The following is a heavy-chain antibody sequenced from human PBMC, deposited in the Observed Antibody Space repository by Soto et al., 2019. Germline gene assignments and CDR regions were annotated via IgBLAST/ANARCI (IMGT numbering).Heavy chain of an antibody. Sequence: SETLSLTCTVSGGSISSGGYYWSWIRQHPGKGLEWIGYIYYSGSTYYNPSLKSRVTISVDTSKNQFSLKLSSVTAADTAVYYCARSSIAARVSNFDYWGQGTLVTVSS. CDR2: IYYSGST. CDR1: GGSISSGGYY. CDR3: ARSSIAARVSNFDY. J-gene: IGHJ4*02. D-gene: IGHD6-6*01. V-gene: IGHV4-31*03.